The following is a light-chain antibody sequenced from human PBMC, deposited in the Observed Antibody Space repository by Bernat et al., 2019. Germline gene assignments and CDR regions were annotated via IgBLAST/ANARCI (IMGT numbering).Light chain of an antibody. J-gene: IGLJ2*01. CDR1: SSNIGSNT. V-gene: IGLV1-44*01. CDR2: SNN. Sequence: QSVLTQPPSASGTPGQRVTISCSGSSSNIGSNTVNWYQQLPGTDPKLLIYSNNQRPSGVPARFSGSESLAISGFQSEDEADYYCAACDDSLNGVVFGGGTKLTVL. CDR3: AACDDSLNGVV.